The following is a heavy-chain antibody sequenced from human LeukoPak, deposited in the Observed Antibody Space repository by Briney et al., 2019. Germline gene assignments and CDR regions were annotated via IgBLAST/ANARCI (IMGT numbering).Heavy chain of an antibody. J-gene: IGHJ4*02. CDR1: GFTFSSYW. V-gene: IGHV3-74*01. Sequence: PGGSLRLSCAASGFTFSSYWMHWVRQAPGKGLVWVSRINSDGSSTSYADSVKGRFTISRDNAKNTVYLQMNSLRADDTAVYYCAISVAGEFDYWGQGTLVTVSS. CDR3: AISVAGEFDY. D-gene: IGHD6-19*01. CDR2: INSDGSST.